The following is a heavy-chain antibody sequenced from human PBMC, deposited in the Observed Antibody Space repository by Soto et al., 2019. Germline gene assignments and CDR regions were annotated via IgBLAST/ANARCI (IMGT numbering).Heavy chain of an antibody. CDR1: GGTFSSYA. CDR3: ARGDPQITIFGVVTARGGMDV. J-gene: IGHJ6*02. Sequence: QVQLVQSGAEVKKPGSSVKVSCKASGGTFSSYAISWVRQAPGQGLEWMGGIIPIFGTANYAQKFQGRVTITADESTSTAYMELSSLRSEDTAVYYCARGDPQITIFGVVTARGGMDVWGQGTTVTVSS. D-gene: IGHD3-3*01. V-gene: IGHV1-69*01. CDR2: IIPIFGTA.